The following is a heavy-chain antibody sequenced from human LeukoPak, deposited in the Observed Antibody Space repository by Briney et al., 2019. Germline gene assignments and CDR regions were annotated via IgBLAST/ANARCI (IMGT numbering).Heavy chain of an antibody. Sequence: SETLSLTCTVSGGSISTYYWSWIRQAAGKGLEWIGRIHFSGSTNYNPSLKSRVTISVGTSENQFSLKLSSVTAADTAVYYCASRPISWYYFDCWGQGTLVTVSS. CDR2: IHFSGST. V-gene: IGHV4-4*07. CDR3: ASRPISWYYFDC. CDR1: GGSISTYY. J-gene: IGHJ4*02. D-gene: IGHD6-13*01.